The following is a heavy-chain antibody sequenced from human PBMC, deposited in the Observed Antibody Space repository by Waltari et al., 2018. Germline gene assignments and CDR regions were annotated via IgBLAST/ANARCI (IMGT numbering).Heavy chain of an antibody. CDR2: IYYSGRT. J-gene: IGHJ4*02. Sequence: QVQLQESGPGLVKPSETLSLTCTVSGGSISSHYWSWIRQPPGKGLEWIGYIYYSGRTNYNPSRKSRVTITVDTSKNQFSLKLSSVTAADTAVYYCARSLVREYYFDYWGQGTLVTVSS. CDR3: ARSLVREYYFDY. CDR1: GGSISSHY. D-gene: IGHD3-10*01. V-gene: IGHV4-59*11.